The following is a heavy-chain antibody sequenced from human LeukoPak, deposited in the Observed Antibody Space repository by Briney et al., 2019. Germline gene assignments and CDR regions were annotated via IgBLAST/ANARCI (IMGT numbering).Heavy chain of an antibody. J-gene: IGHJ5*02. CDR2: IYYSGST. V-gene: IGHV4-59*01. Sequence: SETLSLTCTVSGGSISSYYWSWLRQPPGKGLEWIGYIYYSGSTNYNPSLTSRVTISVDPSKNQFSLKLSSVTAADTAVYYCARIEYSSSSGVDWFDPWGQGTLVTVSS. CDR3: ARIEYSSSSGVDWFDP. D-gene: IGHD6-6*01. CDR1: GGSISSYY.